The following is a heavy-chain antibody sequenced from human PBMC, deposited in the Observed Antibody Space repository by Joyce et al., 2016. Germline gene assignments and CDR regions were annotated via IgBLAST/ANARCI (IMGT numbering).Heavy chain of an antibody. J-gene: IGHJ4*02. D-gene: IGHD3-3*01. V-gene: IGHV3-23*01. CDR1: GFTFNNYA. CDR2: SPGSGASA. Sequence: EVHLLESGGGLVQPGWSLGLSCAASGFTFNNYAMMWVRQAPGKGLEWVSVSPGSGASAYYADAVKGRFTISRDNSKNTVYLQMNSLRAEDTAVYYCAKVSDFWRGYVDYWGPGTVVTVSS. CDR3: AKVSDFWRGYVDY.